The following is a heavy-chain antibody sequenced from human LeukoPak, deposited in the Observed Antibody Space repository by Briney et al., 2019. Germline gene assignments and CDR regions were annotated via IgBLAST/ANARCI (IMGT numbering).Heavy chain of an antibody. J-gene: IGHJ6*03. CDR2: IYTSGST. Sequence: TSSQTLSLTCTVSGGSISSGSYYWSWIRQPAGKGLEWIGRIYTSGSTNYNPSLKSRVTISVDTSKNQFSLKLSSVTAADTAVYYCARSERHYYYYMDVWGKGTTVTVSS. V-gene: IGHV4-61*02. CDR3: ARSERHYYYYMDV. CDR1: GGSISSGSYY.